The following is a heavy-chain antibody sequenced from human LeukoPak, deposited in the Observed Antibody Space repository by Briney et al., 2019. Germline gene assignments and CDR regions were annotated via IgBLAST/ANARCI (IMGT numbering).Heavy chain of an antibody. CDR2: FDLEVGET. J-gene: IGHJ4*02. CDR1: RYNLPELS. V-gene: IGHV1-24*01. D-gene: IGHD6-19*01. CDR3: ATDQIAVAGSSYFDY. Sequence: SVHVSCPVSRYNLPELSMHWVRPATGKGLEWMGGFDLEVGETIYAQKFQGRVTMTEDTSTDTAYMELSSLRSEDTAVYYCATDQIAVAGSSYFDYWGQGTLVTVSS.